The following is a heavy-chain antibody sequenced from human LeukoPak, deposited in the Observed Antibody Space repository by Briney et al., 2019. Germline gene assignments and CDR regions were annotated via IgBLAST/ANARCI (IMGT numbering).Heavy chain of an antibody. CDR2: ISYDGSNK. CDR3: ARPRGWSHFDY. V-gene: IGHV3-30-3*01. J-gene: IGHJ4*02. D-gene: IGHD2-8*01. Sequence: GRSLRLSCAASGFTFSSYAMHWVRQAPGKGLEWVAVISYDGSNKYYADSVKGRFTISRDNSKNTLYLQMNSLRAEDTAVYYCARPRGWSHFDYWGQGTLVTVSS. CDR1: GFTFSSYA.